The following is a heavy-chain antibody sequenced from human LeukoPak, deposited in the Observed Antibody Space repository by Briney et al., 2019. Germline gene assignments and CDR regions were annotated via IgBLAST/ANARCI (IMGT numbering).Heavy chain of an antibody. V-gene: IGHV3-11*01. D-gene: IGHD4-17*01. CDR1: GFTFSDYY. CDR2: ISSSGSTI. J-gene: IGHJ3*02. Sequence: GGSLRLPCAASGFTFSDYYMSWIRQAPGKGLEWVSYISSSGSTIYYADSVKGRFTISRDNAKNSLYLQMNSLRAEDTAVYYCARAGPDDYGDYGRFSDAFDIWGQGTMVTVSS. CDR3: ARAGPDDYGDYGRFSDAFDI.